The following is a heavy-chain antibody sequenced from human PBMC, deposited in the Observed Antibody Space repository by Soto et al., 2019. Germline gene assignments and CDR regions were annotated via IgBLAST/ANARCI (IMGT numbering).Heavy chain of an antibody. Sequence: GGSLRLSCAASGFTFSNYAMSWVRQAPGKGLEWVSAISGSGDSTYYADSVKGRFTISRDNSKNTLYLQMNSLRAEDTAVYYCAKFYDSSGFYVPFDYWGQGXLVTVYS. CDR2: ISGSGDST. V-gene: IGHV3-23*01. J-gene: IGHJ4*02. D-gene: IGHD3-22*01. CDR1: GFTFSNYA. CDR3: AKFYDSSGFYVPFDY.